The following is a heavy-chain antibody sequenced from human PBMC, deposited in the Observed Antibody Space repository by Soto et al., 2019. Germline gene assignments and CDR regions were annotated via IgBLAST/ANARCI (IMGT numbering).Heavy chain of an antibody. J-gene: IGHJ6*02. D-gene: IGHD2-15*01. V-gene: IGHV1-2*04. CDR3: ARDRVLGVVVGYKGMDV. CDR2: INPNSGGA. CDR1: GYTFTGYY. Sequence: GASVKVYCKASGYTFTGYYMHWVRQAPGQGLEWMGWINPNSGGANYAQKFQGWVTMTRDTSISTAYMELSRLRSDDTAVYYCARDRVLGVVVGYKGMDVWGPGTTVTVS.